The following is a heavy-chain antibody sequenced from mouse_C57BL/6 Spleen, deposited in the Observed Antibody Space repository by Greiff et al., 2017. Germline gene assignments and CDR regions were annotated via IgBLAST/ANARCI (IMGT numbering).Heavy chain of an antibody. J-gene: IGHJ4*01. V-gene: IGHV1-82*01. D-gene: IGHD2-3*01. CDR3: ARWLLRKAMDY. CDR2: IYPGDGAT. Sequence: QVQLQQSGPELVKPGASVKISCKASGYAFSSSWMNWVKQRPGKGLEWIGRIYPGDGATNYNGKFKGKATLTADKSSSTAYMQLSSLTSEDSAVYFCARWLLRKAMDYWGQGTSVTVSS. CDR1: GYAFSSSW.